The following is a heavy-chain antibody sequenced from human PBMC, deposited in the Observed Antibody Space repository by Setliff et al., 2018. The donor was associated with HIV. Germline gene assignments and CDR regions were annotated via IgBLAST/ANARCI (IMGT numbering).Heavy chain of an antibody. CDR2: IYYTGNT. V-gene: IGHV4-31*03. J-gene: IGHJ4*02. Sequence: SETLSLTCTVSGGSINTGHYYWSWIRHHPGKGLEWIAYIYYTGNTYFNPSLKSRITISIDTSKNQFSLKMSSMTAADTAVYYCARDRYAGEIDYWGQGTLVTVSS. CDR3: ARDRYAGEIDY. CDR1: GGSINTGHYY. D-gene: IGHD3-10*01.